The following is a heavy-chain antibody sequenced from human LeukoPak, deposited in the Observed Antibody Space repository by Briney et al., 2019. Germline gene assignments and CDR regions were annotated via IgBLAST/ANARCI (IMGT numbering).Heavy chain of an antibody. CDR2: IYYSGST. D-gene: IGHD1-26*01. CDR3: ARTNSGSYYSSYFDY. CDR1: GGSISSYY. Sequence: SETLSLTCTVSGGSISSYYWSWIRQPPGKGLEWIGYIYYSGSTNHNPSLKSRVTISVDTSKNQFSLKLSSVTTADTAVYYCARTNSGSYYSSYFDYWGQGTLVTVSS. J-gene: IGHJ4*02. V-gene: IGHV4-59*01.